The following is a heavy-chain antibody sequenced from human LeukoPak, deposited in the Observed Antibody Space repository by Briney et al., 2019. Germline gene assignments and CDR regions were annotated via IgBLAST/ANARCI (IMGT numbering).Heavy chain of an antibody. V-gene: IGHV1-2*02. Sequence: ASVKVSRKASGYTFTGYYIHWVRQAPGPRLEGMGGINPTSGGANYAQRFQGRVTMTRDTSISTADMELSSLTPDDTAVYYCARDYYYCSGFGAFDIWGQGTMVTVSS. CDR3: ARDYYYCSGFGAFDI. D-gene: IGHD3-22*01. CDR1: GYTFTGYY. J-gene: IGHJ3*02. CDR2: INPTSGGA.